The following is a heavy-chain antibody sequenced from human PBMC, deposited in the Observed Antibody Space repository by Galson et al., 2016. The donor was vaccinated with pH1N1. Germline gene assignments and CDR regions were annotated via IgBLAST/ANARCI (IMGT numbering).Heavy chain of an antibody. CDR3: ARDSGRETHFDY. CDR2: ISSRNDKV. D-gene: IGHD6-19*01. Sequence: SLRLSCAVTGFTFDGRGMGWVRQAPGKGLQWVSFISSRNDKVYCADSVKGRFTISSDDVKNSVYLQMNSLRHEDTAVYYCARDSGRETHFDYWGRGTLVTVSS. V-gene: IGHV3-48*02. J-gene: IGHJ4*02. CDR1: GFTFDGRG.